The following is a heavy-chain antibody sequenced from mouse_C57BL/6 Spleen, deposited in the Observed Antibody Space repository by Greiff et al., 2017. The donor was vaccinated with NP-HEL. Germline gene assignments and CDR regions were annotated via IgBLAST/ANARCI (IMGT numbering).Heavy chain of an antibody. D-gene: IGHD3-2*02. CDR1: GYTFTSYW. V-gene: IGHV1-55*01. CDR3: AREGRSGYYFDY. J-gene: IGHJ2*01. CDR2: IYPGSGST. Sequence: QVQLQQPGAELVKPGASVKMSCKASGYTFTSYWITWVKQRPGQGLEWIGDIYPGSGSTNYNEKFKSKATLTVDPSSSTAYMQLSSLTSEDSAVYYCAREGRSGYYFDYGGQGTTLTVSS.